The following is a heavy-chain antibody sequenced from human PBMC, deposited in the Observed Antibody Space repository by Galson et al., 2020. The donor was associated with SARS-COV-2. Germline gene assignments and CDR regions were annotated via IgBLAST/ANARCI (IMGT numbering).Heavy chain of an antibody. Sequence: GGSLRLSCAASGFTFDDYAMHWVRQAPGKGLEWVSGISWNSGSIGYADSVNGRFTISRDNAKNSLYLQMNSLRAEDTALYYCATSYYYGSGSYFSPVYYYGMDVWGQGTTVTVSS. CDR2: ISWNSGSI. CDR3: ATSYYYGSGSYFSPVYYYGMDV. V-gene: IGHV3-9*01. J-gene: IGHJ6*02. CDR1: GFTFDDYA. D-gene: IGHD3-10*01.